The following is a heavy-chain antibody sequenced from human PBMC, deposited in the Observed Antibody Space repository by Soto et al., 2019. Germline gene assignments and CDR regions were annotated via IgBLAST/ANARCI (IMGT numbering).Heavy chain of an antibody. CDR1: GFTFTDYY. D-gene: IGHD3-10*01. CDR2: ISGSTDYL. Sequence: QVQLVESGGDLVKPGGSLRLSCAASGFTFTDYYMSWLRQAPGQGLQWLSYISGSTDYLNYADSVKGRFTISRDNAKNLLYLQMTILRADDTAVYYCARDLGLSSSNYFDFWGQGTLVTVSS. V-gene: IGHV3-11*05. J-gene: IGHJ4*02. CDR3: ARDLGLSSSNYFDF.